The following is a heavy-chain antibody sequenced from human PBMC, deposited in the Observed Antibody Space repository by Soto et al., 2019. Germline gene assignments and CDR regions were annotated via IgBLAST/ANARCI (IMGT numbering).Heavy chain of an antibody. Sequence: EVQLLESGGGLVQPGGSLRLSCAASGFTFSSYAMSWVRQAPGKGLEWVSAISGSGGSTYYADSVKGRFTISRDNSKNTLYLQMNSLRAEDTAVHYCAKEWADVVVVVAATKMYYFVYWGQGTLVTVSS. CDR3: AKEWADVVVVVAATKMYYFVY. J-gene: IGHJ4*02. D-gene: IGHD2-15*01. CDR1: GFTFSSYA. CDR2: ISGSGGST. V-gene: IGHV3-23*01.